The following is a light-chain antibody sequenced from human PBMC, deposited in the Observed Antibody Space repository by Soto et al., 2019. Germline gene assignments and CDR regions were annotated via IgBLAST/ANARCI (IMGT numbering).Light chain of an antibody. CDR1: NSNIGYNS. J-gene: IGLJ3*02. CDR3: ATWDDNLSGVV. CDR2: RSH. V-gene: IGLV1-47*01. Sequence: QSVLTQPPSVSGTPGQRVTISCSGSNSNIGYNSVYWYQQLPGTAPKLLIYRSHDRPSGVPDRFSGSKSGTSASLAISGLRSEDEADYSCATWDDNLSGVVFGGGTKLTVL.